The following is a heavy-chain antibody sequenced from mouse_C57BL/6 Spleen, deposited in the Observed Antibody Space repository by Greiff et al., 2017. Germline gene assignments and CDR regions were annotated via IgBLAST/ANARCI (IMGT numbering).Heavy chain of an antibody. Sequence: EVQLQQSGPELVKPGASVKIPCKASGYTFTDYNMDWVKQSRGKSLEWIGDINPNNGGTIYNQKFKGKATLTVDKSSSTAYMERRSLTSEDTAVYYCARRIYYDDGYGYFDVWGTGTTVTVSS. V-gene: IGHV1-18*01. J-gene: IGHJ1*03. CDR3: ARRIYYDDGYGYFDV. CDR1: GYTFTDYN. D-gene: IGHD2-4*01. CDR2: INPNNGGT.